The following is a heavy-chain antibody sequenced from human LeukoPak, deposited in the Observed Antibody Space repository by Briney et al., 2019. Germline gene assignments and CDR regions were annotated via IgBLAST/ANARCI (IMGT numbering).Heavy chain of an antibody. Sequence: SETLSLTCSVSGGSISNNYWSWIRQSPEKGLEWIGYIHSRGSTDYNPSFKSRVVVSVDPSKNQFSLKLYYVTAADTAVYYCARHGLKLVGASTIYFDNWGQGTLVTVSS. J-gene: IGHJ4*02. CDR1: GGSISNNY. CDR3: ARHGLKLVGASTIYFDN. D-gene: IGHD1-26*01. CDR2: IHSRGST. V-gene: IGHV4-59*08.